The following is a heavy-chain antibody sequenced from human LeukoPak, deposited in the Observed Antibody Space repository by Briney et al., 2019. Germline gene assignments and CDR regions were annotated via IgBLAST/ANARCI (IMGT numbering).Heavy chain of an antibody. CDR3: ASLEWELLDFDY. Sequence: PSETLSLTCTVSGGSISSSSYYWGWIRQPPGKGLEWIGSIYYSGSTYYNPSLKSRVTISVDTSKNQFSLKLSSVTAADTAVYYCASLEWELLDFDYWGQGTLVTVSS. CDR2: IYYSGST. J-gene: IGHJ4*02. CDR1: GGSISSSSYY. D-gene: IGHD1-26*01. V-gene: IGHV4-39*01.